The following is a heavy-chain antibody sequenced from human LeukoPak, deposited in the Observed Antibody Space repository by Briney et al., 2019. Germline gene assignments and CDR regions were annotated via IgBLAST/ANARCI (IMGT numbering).Heavy chain of an antibody. CDR2: VSGSGDYT. CDR1: LFTFSYYA. V-gene: IGHV3-23*01. J-gene: IGHJ4*02. D-gene: IGHD3-10*01. Sequence: GGSLRLSCSASLFTFSYYAMTWVRQAPGKGLEWVSGVSGSGDYTYYADSVKGRFTISRDNSKNTLYLQLNSLRVEDMAVYYCAKEIYAYGSRGFDYWGQGTLVTVSS. CDR3: AKEIYAYGSRGFDY.